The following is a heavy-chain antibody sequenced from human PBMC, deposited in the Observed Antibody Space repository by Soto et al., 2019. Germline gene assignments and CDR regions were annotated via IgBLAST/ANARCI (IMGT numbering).Heavy chain of an antibody. Sequence: GGSLRLSCAASGFTFDDYTMHWVRQAPGQGLEWVSLMSWDGGSTYYADSVKGRFTISRDNSKNSLYLQMNSLRTEDTALYYCAKDCRVEIATMIFDYWGQGTLVTVSS. D-gene: IGHD2-21*01. CDR2: MSWDGGST. J-gene: IGHJ4*02. V-gene: IGHV3-43*01. CDR3: AKDCRVEIATMIFDY. CDR1: GFTFDDYT.